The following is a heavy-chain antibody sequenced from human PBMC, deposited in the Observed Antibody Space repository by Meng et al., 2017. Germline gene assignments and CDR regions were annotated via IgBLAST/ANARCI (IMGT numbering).Heavy chain of an antibody. CDR3: ARDEDISAAGKLFGDY. CDR1: RYTFTDYG. J-gene: IGHJ4*02. D-gene: IGHD6-13*01. Sequence: VPRGQSGAEVEQPGAAVNVSWQSWRYTFTDYGLHWVRRAPGQGLERMGRINPKSGDTHYAQRFQGRVNMTGDTSISTAYMELSGLRSDDTAMYYCARDEDISAAGKLFGDYWGQGTLVTVSS. CDR2: INPKSGDT. V-gene: IGHV1-2*06.